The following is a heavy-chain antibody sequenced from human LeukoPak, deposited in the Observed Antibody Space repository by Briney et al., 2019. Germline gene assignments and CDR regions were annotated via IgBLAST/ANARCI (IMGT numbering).Heavy chain of an antibody. D-gene: IGHD5-18*01. CDR1: GFTFSSYG. CDR2: ISYDGSNK. Sequence: GGSLRLSCAASGFTFSSYGMHWVRQAPGKGLEWVAVISYDGSNKYYADSVKGRFTISRDNSKNTLYLQMNSLRAEDTAVYYCARVYTVMAYFDYWGQGTLVTVSS. J-gene: IGHJ4*02. V-gene: IGHV3-30*03. CDR3: ARVYTVMAYFDY.